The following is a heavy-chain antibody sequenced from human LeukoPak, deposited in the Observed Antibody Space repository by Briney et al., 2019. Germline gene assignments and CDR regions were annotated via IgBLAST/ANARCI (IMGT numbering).Heavy chain of an antibody. CDR2: IIPIFGTA. J-gene: IGHJ5*02. V-gene: IGHV1-69*01. CDR3: ARGRGDYVLNWFDP. D-gene: IGHD4-17*01. CDR1: GGTFSSYA. Sequence: SVTVSCTASGGTFSSYAISWVRQAPGQGLEWMGGIIPIFGTANYAQKFQGRVTITADESTSTAYMELSSLRSEDTAVYYCARGRGDYVLNWFDPWGQGTLVTVSS.